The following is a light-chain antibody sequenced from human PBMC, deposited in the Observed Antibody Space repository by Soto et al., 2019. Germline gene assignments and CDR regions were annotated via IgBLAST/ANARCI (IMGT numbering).Light chain of an antibody. V-gene: IGLV2-14*01. CDR3: YSYTSSSPYF. Sequence: QSALTQPASVSGSPGQSVTISCTGTSSDVGAYNYVSWYRQHPAKVPKLMIYDVSNRPSGVSDRFSGSKSGNTASLTISGLQAEKEADYYCYSYTSSSPYFLETGTKVPVL. CDR2: DVS. CDR1: SSDVGAYNY. J-gene: IGLJ1*01.